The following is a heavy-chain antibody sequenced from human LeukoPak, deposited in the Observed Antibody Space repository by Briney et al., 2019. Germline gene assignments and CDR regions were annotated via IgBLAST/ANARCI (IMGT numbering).Heavy chain of an antibody. CDR3: AKGGPSWYDPQSDY. CDR2: ISWHGDYI. Sequence: GGSLRLSCAASGFTFSSYGMHWVRQAPGKGLEWVSLISWHGDYIYYADSVKGRFTISRDNSKNSLYLQMSSLRTEDTALYYCAKGGPSWYDPQSDYWGQGTLVTVSS. J-gene: IGHJ4*02. CDR1: GFTFSSYG. V-gene: IGHV3-43*01. D-gene: IGHD3-3*01.